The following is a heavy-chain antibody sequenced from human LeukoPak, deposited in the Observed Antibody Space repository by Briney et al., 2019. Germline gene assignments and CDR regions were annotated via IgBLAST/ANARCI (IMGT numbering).Heavy chain of an antibody. Sequence: GASVKVSCKASGGTFSSYAISWVRQAPGQGLEWMGGIIPIFGTANYAQKFQGRVTITTDESTSTAYMELSSLRSEDTAVYYCAREIDAVETSDAFDIWGQGTMVTVSP. J-gene: IGHJ3*02. D-gene: IGHD1-1*01. CDR1: GGTFSSYA. CDR2: IIPIFGTA. V-gene: IGHV1-69*05. CDR3: AREIDAVETSDAFDI.